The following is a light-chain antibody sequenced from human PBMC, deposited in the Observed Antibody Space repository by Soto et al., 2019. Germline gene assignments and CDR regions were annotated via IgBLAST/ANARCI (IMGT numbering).Light chain of an antibody. CDR2: AAS. CDR1: QDISNY. J-gene: IGKJ4*01. Sequence: DIQMTQSPSSLSASVGDRVTITCQASQDISNYLNWYQQKSGKAPKLLINAASTLQSGVPARFSVSGSGPDFTLTISSLQPEDSATDYCQQRYSIPLTFGGGTKVDIK. V-gene: IGKV1-39*01. CDR3: QQRYSIPLT.